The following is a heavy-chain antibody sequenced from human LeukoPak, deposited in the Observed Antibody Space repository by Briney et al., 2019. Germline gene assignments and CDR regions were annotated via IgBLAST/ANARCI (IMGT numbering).Heavy chain of an antibody. CDR1: GFTLGNSW. J-gene: IGHJ3*01. D-gene: IGHD1-14*01. CDR2: INADGSTA. Sequence: PGGSLTLSCAASGFTLGNSWVHWVRQAPGKGLVWVSLINADGSTATYADSVKGRFTISRDNARNTLSLQMNSLTIEDTAVYYCVVVVEPPDSDGFDVWGQGTMITVSS. V-gene: IGHV3-74*01. CDR3: VVVVEPPDSDGFDV.